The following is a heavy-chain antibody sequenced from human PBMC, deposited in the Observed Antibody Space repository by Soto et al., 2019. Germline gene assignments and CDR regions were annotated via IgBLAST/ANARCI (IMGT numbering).Heavy chain of an antibody. CDR1: GDTSDSFS. D-gene: IGHD6-19*01. J-gene: IGHJ5*02. CDR3: ARENRDDNSGWYSSSDWFDP. V-gene: IGHV1-69*01. Sequence: QVQLVQSGAEVKKPGSSVRVSCKASGDTSDSFSISWVRQAPGQGLEWMGGIIPMFGTGNYAQKFQGRLTITPDDSTRTSYMDLKTLRSEDTAVYFCARENRDDNSGWYSSSDWFDPWGQGTLVTVSS. CDR2: IIPMFGTG.